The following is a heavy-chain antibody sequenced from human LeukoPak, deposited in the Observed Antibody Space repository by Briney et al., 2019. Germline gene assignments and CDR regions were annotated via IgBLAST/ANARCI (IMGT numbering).Heavy chain of an antibody. CDR2: ISSSSSYT. J-gene: IGHJ4*02. CDR3: ARDRMELLGGMNYYDSSGYYHDY. V-gene: IGHV3-21*05. CDR1: GFTFSSYA. Sequence: PGGSLRLSCAASGFTFSSYAMSWVRQAPGKGQEWVSYISSSSSYTNYADSVKGRFTISRDNAKNSLYLQMNSLRAEDTAVYYCARDRMELLGGMNYYDSSGYYHDYWGQGTLVTVSS. D-gene: IGHD3-22*01.